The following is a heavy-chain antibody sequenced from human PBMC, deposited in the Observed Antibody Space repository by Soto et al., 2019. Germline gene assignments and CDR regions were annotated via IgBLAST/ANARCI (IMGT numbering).Heavy chain of an antibody. D-gene: IGHD2-2*01. CDR2: IYYSGST. CDR1: GGSISSYY. J-gene: IGHJ4*02. V-gene: IGHV4-59*01. CDR3: ASQSRDGCNGRFDY. Sequence: QVQLQESGPGLVKPSETLSLTCTVSGGSISSYYWSWIRQPPGKGLEWIGYIYYSGSTNYNPSLKLRVTISVDTSKNQFSLKLSSVTAAATAVYYCASQSRDGCNGRFDYWGQGTLVTVSS.